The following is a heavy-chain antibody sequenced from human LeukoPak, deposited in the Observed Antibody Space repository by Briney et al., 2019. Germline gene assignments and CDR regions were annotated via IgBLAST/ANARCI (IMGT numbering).Heavy chain of an antibody. D-gene: IGHD3-22*01. Sequence: GRSLSPSCAASGFSFSSYSMKSARPPAGNWLEWVSSISSNSSNINHADSVKGRFTISRANAKISLYLQMNNLRVEDTAVYYCARDPTPSTYYDSSGYAQTFDYWGQGTLVTVSS. CDR3: ARDPTPSTYYDSSGYAQTFDY. CDR1: GFSFSSYS. CDR2: ISSNSSNI. J-gene: IGHJ4*02. V-gene: IGHV3-21*01.